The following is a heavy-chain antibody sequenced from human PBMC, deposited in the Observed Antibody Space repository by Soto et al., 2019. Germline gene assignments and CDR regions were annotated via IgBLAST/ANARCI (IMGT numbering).Heavy chain of an antibody. CDR3: ARGGSSPVVCYYWGLDV. Sequence: GASVKVSCKASGYSVARYFMHWVRQAPGQGLEWLGVINPSADTTTYAQKFQGRVTMTWDTSTSTVFMDVSSLRSEDTAIYYCARGGSSPVVCYYWGLDVWGQGTTVTV. CDR2: INPSADTT. J-gene: IGHJ6*02. V-gene: IGHV1-46*01. D-gene: IGHD6-13*01. CDR1: GYSVARYF.